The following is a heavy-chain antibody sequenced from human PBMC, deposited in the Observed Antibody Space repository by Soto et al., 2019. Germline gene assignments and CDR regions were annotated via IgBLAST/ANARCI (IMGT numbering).Heavy chain of an antibody. CDR1: GGSFSGYY. Sequence: SETLSLTCAVYGGSFSGYYWSWIRQPPGKGLEWIGEINHSGSTNYNPSLKSRVTISVDTSKNQFSLKLSSVTAADTAVYYCARAPNYDILTGYYIWWAQPTGRYYMDVWGKGTTVTSP. J-gene: IGHJ6*03. CDR3: ARAPNYDILTGYYIWWAQPTGRYYMDV. D-gene: IGHD3-9*01. V-gene: IGHV4-34*01. CDR2: INHSGST.